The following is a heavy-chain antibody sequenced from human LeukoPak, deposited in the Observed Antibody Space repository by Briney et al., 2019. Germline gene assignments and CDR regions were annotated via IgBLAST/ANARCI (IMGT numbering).Heavy chain of an antibody. J-gene: IGHJ6*02. CDR1: GGSISSYY. V-gene: IGHV4-4*07. Sequence: KASETLSLTCTVSGGSISSYYWSWIRQPAGKGLEWIGRIYTSGCTNYNPSLKSRVTMSVDTSKNQFSLKLSSVTAADTAVYYCARDPVPAAIGRDYYYGMDVWGQGTTVTVSS. CDR2: IYTSGCT. D-gene: IGHD2-2*02. CDR3: ARDPVPAAIGRDYYYGMDV.